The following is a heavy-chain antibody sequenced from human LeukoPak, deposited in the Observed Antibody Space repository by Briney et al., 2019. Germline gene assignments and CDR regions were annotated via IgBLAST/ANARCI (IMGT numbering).Heavy chain of an antibody. D-gene: IGHD3-16*02. Sequence: SETLSLTCTVSGGSISSGGYYWSWIRQHPGKGLGWIGYIYYSGSTYYNPSLKSRVTISVDTPKNQFSLKLSSVTAADTAVYYCARDEQRDYVWGSYRYYYYYGMDVWGQGTTVTVSS. J-gene: IGHJ6*02. CDR2: IYYSGST. CDR1: GGSISSGGYY. V-gene: IGHV4-31*03. CDR3: ARDEQRDYVWGSYRYYYYYGMDV.